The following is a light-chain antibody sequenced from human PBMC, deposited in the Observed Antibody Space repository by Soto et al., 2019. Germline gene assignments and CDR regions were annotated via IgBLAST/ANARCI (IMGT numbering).Light chain of an antibody. CDR3: ASSNSSSTSVI. V-gene: IGLV2-14*03. Sequence: QSVLTQPASVSGSPGQSITISCTGTSSDVGGYKYVSWYQQHPDKAPKLIIFEVSNRPSGISSRFSGSKSGNTASLTISGLQAEDEADYYCASSNSSSTSVIFGRGTQLTVL. CDR1: SSDVGGYKY. CDR2: EVS. J-gene: IGLJ2*01.